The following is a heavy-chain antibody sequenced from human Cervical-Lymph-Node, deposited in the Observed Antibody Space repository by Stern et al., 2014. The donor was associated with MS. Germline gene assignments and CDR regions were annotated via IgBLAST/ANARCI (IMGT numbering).Heavy chain of an antibody. D-gene: IGHD2-8*02. V-gene: IGHV1-2*04. J-gene: IGHJ4*02. Sequence: VQLVESGAEVKKPGASVKVSCKSSGYTFTGHNMHWVRQAPGQGLEWMARINLNSGATNYAQNFQDWVTMTRDTSISSADLELNRLTSDDTAVYFCAREGCSGGSCYLDYWGQGTLVTVSS. CDR2: INLNSGAT. CDR3: AREGCSGGSCYLDY. CDR1: GYTFTGHN.